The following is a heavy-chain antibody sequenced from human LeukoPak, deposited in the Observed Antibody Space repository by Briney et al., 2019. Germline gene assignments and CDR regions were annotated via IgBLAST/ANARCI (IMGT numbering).Heavy chain of an antibody. V-gene: IGHV1-2*06. Sequence: ASVKVSCKASGYTFTGYYIHWVRQAPGQGLEWMGRVNPNSGGTNYAQKFQGRVTMTRDTSISTAYMELSRLTSDGTAVYYCAREVVTAIHYYFDYWGQGTLVTVSS. CDR1: GYTFTGYY. D-gene: IGHD2-21*02. CDR2: VNPNSGGT. J-gene: IGHJ4*02. CDR3: AREVVTAIHYYFDY.